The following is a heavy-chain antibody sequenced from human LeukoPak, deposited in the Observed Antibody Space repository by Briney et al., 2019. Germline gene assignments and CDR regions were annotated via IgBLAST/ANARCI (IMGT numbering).Heavy chain of an antibody. CDR2: INTSTGNP. CDR1: GYTFTIYA. CDR3: ARDRVLLWFGESYYFDY. V-gene: IGHV7-4-1*02. Sequence: VASVKVSFKASGYTFTIYAMNWVRQAPGQGVEWMGWINTSTGNPTYAQGFTGRFVFSLDTSVSTAYLQISSLKAEDTAVYYCARDRVLLWFGESYYFDYWGQGTLVTVSS. D-gene: IGHD3-10*01. J-gene: IGHJ4*02.